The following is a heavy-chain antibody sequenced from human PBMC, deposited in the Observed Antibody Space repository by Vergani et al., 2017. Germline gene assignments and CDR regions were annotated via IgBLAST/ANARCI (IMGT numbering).Heavy chain of an antibody. CDR2: ISSSSSTI. D-gene: IGHD3-22*01. CDR1: GFTFSSYS. J-gene: IGHJ4*02. V-gene: IGHV3-48*01. Sequence: EVQLLESGGGLVKPGGSLRLSCAASGFTFSSYSMNWVRQAPGKGLEWVSYISSSSSTIYYADSVKGRFTISRDNAKNSLYLQMNSLRAEDTALYYCAKDADYYDSSGYYGDWGQGTLVTVSS. CDR3: AKDADYYDSSGYYGD.